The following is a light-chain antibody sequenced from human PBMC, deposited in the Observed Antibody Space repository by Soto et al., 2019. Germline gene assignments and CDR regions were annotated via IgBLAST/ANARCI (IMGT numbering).Light chain of an antibody. CDR3: QQANSFPIT. Sequence: DIQMTQSPSSVSASVGDRVTITCRASQGITNRLAWYQQKPGKAPKLLIYEASSLQSGVPSRISGSGSGTDFTLTISSLQPEDFATYYYQQANSFPITFGQGTRLEIK. CDR2: EAS. J-gene: IGKJ5*01. V-gene: IGKV1D-12*01. CDR1: QGITNR.